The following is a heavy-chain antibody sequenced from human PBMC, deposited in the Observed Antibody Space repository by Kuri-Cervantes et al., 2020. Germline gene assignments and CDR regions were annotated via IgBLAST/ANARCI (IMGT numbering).Heavy chain of an antibody. CDR2: ISYDGSNK. CDR3: ARKKERYSYGRYYYYYMDV. V-gene: IGHV3-30-3*01. D-gene: IGHD5-18*01. Sequence: GGSLRLSCAASGFTFSSYAMHWVRQAPGKGLEWVAVISYDGSNKYYADSVKGRFTISRDNSKNTLYLQMNSLRAEDTAVYYCARKKERYSYGRYYYYYMDVWGKGTTVTVSS. J-gene: IGHJ6*03. CDR1: GFTFSSYA.